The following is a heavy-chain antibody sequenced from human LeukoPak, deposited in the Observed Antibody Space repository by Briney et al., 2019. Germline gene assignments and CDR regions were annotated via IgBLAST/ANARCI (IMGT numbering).Heavy chain of an antibody. D-gene: IGHD2-21*02. CDR2: IGAYNGSP. CDR1: GYTFMSYG. J-gene: IGHJ4*02. V-gene: IGHV1-18*01. Sequence: GASVKVSCKASGYTFMSYGVTWVRQAPGQGLEWMGWIGAYNGSPKYAQKFQGRVTMTRDSSMSTAYMELRSLRSDDTAVYYCAREKEYCGGDCSVFDSWGQGTLVTVSS. CDR3: AREKEYCGGDCSVFDS.